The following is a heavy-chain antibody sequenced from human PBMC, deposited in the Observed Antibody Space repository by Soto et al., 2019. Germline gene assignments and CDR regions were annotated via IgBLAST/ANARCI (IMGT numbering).Heavy chain of an antibody. CDR2: TYYRSKWYN. Sequence: PSQTLSLTCVISGDSVSIYSGAWNWIRQSPSRGLEWLGRTYYRSKWYNDYAVSVKSRITINPDTSKNQFSLQLNSVTPEDTAVYYCARAVAGGYYYGMDVWGQGTTVTVSS. J-gene: IGHJ6*02. V-gene: IGHV6-1*01. CDR3: ARAVAGGYYYGMDV. CDR1: GDSVSIYSGA. D-gene: IGHD6-19*01.